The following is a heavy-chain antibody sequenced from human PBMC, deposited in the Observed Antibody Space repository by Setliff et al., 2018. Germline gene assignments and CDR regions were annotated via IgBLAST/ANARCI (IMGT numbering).Heavy chain of an antibody. Sequence: PSETLSLTCTVSGGSIRNEGYYWNWIRQPAGQGLEWIGRIHTSGTTNYNPSLKSRVTMSMDTSKNHFSLKLTSVTAADTAIYYRARQSVRGLADNNWFDPWGQGTQVTVSS. CDR2: IHTSGTT. D-gene: IGHD2-15*01. V-gene: IGHV4-61*02. J-gene: IGHJ5*02. CDR3: ARQSVRGLADNNWFDP. CDR1: GGSIRNEGYY.